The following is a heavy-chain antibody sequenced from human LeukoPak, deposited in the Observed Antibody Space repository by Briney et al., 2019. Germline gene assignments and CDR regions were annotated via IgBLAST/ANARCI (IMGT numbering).Heavy chain of an antibody. Sequence: SETLSLTCAVYGGSFSGYYWSWIRQPPGKGLEWIGEINHSGSTNYNPSLKSRVTISVDTSRNQFSLKLSSVTAADTAVYYCARGLGVLRYFDWLPGFDYWGQGTLVTVSS. CDR1: GGSFSGYY. D-gene: IGHD3-9*01. J-gene: IGHJ4*02. CDR3: ARGLGVLRYFDWLPGFDY. CDR2: INHSGST. V-gene: IGHV4-34*01.